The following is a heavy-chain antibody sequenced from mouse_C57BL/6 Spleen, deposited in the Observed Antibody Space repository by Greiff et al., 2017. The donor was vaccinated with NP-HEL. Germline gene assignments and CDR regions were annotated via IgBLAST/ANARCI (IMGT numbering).Heavy chain of an antibody. D-gene: IGHD1-1*01. V-gene: IGHV5-9-1*02. CDR2: ISSGGGYI. Sequence: EVKLVESGEGLVKPGGSLKLSCAASGFTFSSYAMSWVRQTPEKRLEWVAYISSGGGYIYYADTVKGRFTISRDNARNTLYLQMSSLKTEDTAMYYCTRDYNSDGLYFDYWGQGTTLTVSS. J-gene: IGHJ2*01. CDR1: GFTFSSYA. CDR3: TRDYNSDGLYFDY.